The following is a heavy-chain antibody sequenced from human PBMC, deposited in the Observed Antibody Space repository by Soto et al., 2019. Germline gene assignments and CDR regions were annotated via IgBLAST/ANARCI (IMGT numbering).Heavy chain of an antibody. CDR2: IWYDGSNK. V-gene: IGHV3-33*01. CDR1: GFTFSSYG. Sequence: GGSLRLSCAASGFTFSSYGMHWVRQAPGKGPEWVAVIWYDGSNKYYADSVKGRFTISRDNSKNTLYLQMNSLRAEDTAVYYCARGDYYDSSVPWGYWGQGTLVTVSS. D-gene: IGHD3-22*01. J-gene: IGHJ4*02. CDR3: ARGDYYDSSVPWGY.